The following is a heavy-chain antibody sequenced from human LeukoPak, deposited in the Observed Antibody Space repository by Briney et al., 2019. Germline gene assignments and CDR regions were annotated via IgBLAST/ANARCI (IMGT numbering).Heavy chain of an antibody. CDR3: ARELVGASGFDY. V-gene: IGHV3-48*03. CDR1: GFTFGSYE. CDR2: ISSSGSTI. D-gene: IGHD1-26*01. Sequence: GGSLRLSCAASGFTFGSYEMNWVRQAPGKGLEWVPYISSSGSTIYYADSVKGRFTISRDNAKNSLYLQMNSLRAEDTAVYYCARELVGASGFDYWGQGTLVTVSS. J-gene: IGHJ4*02.